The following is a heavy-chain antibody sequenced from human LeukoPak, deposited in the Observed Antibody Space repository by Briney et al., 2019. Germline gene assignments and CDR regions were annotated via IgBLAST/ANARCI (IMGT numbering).Heavy chain of an antibody. CDR3: ASIRGVFGY. V-gene: IGHV3-72*01. J-gene: IGHJ4*02. D-gene: IGHD3-10*01. Sequence: GGSLRLSCAVSGFTFSDLFMDWVRQAPGKGLEWVGRTKDKGYSYTTEYAASVKGGLTISRDDSKNLVYLQMNSLKTEDTAVYYCASIRGVFGYWGQGTLVTVSS. CDR2: TKDKGYSYTT. CDR1: GFTFSDLF.